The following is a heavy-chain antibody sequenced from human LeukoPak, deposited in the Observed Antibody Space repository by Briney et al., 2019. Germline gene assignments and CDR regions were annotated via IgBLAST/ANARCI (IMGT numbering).Heavy chain of an antibody. CDR2: IYYSGST. V-gene: IGHV4-39*07. CDR3: ASDSSGYYQFDY. CDR1: GGSISSSSYY. Sequence: SETLSLTCTVSGGSISSSSYYWAWIRQPPGKGLEWIGSIYYSGSTYYNPSLKSRVTISVDTSKNQFSLNLSSVTAADTAVYYCASDSSGYYQFDYWGQGTLVTVSS. J-gene: IGHJ4*02. D-gene: IGHD3-22*01.